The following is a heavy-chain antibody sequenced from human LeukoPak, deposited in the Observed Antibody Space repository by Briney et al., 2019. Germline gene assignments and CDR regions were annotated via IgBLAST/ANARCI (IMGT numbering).Heavy chain of an antibody. CDR1: GFTFSSYA. V-gene: IGHV3-23*01. CDR3: AKVPHCSSTSCYTTPNWFDP. CDR2: ISGSGGST. Sequence: GGSLRLSCAASGFTFSSYAMSWVRQAPGKGLEWVSAISGSGGSTYYADSVKGRFTISRDSSKNTLYLQMNSLRAEDTAVYYCAKVPHCSSTSCYTTPNWFDPWGQGTLVTVSS. J-gene: IGHJ5*02. D-gene: IGHD2-2*02.